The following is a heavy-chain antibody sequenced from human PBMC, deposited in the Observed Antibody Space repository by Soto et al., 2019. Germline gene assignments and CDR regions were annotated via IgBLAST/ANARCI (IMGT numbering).Heavy chain of an antibody. CDR1: GGSFGGYY. V-gene: IGHV4-34*01. CDR2: INHSGST. Sequence: QVQLQQWGAGLLKPSETLSLTCGIYGGSFGGYYWNWVRQPPGKGLEWLGAINHSGSTNYNPSLKSRVIMSVDTSRNQFSLNLTSVSDADTAIYFCTRGRGLPIMYYGMDVWGLGTTVTVSS. CDR3: TRGRGLPIMYYGMDV. D-gene: IGHD2-8*01. J-gene: IGHJ6*02.